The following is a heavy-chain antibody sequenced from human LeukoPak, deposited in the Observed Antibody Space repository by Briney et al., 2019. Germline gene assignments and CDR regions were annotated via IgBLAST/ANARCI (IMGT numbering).Heavy chain of an antibody. V-gene: IGHV4-4*01. D-gene: IGHD3-22*01. CDR3: ARGWNYYDSSGYYHHLFDY. J-gene: IGHJ4*02. CDR2: INHSGST. CDR1: GGSISSSNW. Sequence: TETLSLTCAVSGGSISSSNWWSWIRQPPGKGLEWIGEINHSGSTNYNPSLKSRVTISVDTSKNQFSLKLSSVTAADTAMYFCARGWNYYDSSGYYHHLFDYWGQGTLVTVSS.